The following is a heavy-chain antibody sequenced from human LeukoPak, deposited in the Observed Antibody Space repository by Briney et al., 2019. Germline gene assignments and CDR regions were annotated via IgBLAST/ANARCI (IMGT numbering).Heavy chain of an antibody. D-gene: IGHD6-6*01. CDR1: GGSISSYY. V-gene: IGHV4-4*07. Sequence: SETLSLTCTVSGGSISSYYWSWIRQPAGKGLEWIGRIYTSGSTNYNPSLKNRVTMSVDTSKNQFSLNLTSVTAADTAVYYCARVYSSSSGTTFDYWGQGTLVTVSS. CDR3: ARVYSSSSGTTFDY. J-gene: IGHJ4*02. CDR2: IYTSGST.